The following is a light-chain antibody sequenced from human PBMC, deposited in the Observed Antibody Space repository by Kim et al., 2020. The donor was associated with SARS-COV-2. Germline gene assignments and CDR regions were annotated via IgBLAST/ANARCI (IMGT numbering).Light chain of an antibody. Sequence: SVVDPGSNSCRSSLIVRLWLAWYKHKPGQVPKDLMDKSSELQPVVPSRFVRDGFETHFTLTINSRQPSDFAIYYCHQYDSHSTFGPRTKVDIK. V-gene: IGKV1-5*03. CDR1: LIVRLW. J-gene: IGKJ3*01. CDR3: HQYDSHST. CDR2: KSS.